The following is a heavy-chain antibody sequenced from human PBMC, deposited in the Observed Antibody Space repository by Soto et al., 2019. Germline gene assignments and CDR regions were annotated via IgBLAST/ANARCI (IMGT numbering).Heavy chain of an antibody. CDR3: ATKTAGRRPFDY. D-gene: IGHD6-13*01. J-gene: IGHJ4*02. CDR2: ISSSGGDT. CDR1: GFTFSSYA. V-gene: IGHV3-23*01. Sequence: GGSLRLSCAAPGFTFSSYAMSWVRQAPGKGLEWVSGISSSGGDTPYADSVKGRFTISRDNSKNTLYLQMSNLRAEDTAVYFCATKTAGRRPFDYWGQGTLVTVSS.